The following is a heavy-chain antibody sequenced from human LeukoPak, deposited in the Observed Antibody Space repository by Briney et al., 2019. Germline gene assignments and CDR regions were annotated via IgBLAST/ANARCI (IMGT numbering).Heavy chain of an antibody. CDR1: GGSISSTSSYY. V-gene: IGHV4-61*01. CDR2: IYYSGTT. Sequence: PSETLSLTCTVSGGSISSTSSYYWSWIRQPPGKGLEWIGYIYYSGTTNYNPSLKSRVTISVDTSKNQFSLKLSSVTAADTAVYYCARGVYIAAAQYGYWGQGTLVTVSS. J-gene: IGHJ4*02. D-gene: IGHD6-13*01. CDR3: ARGVYIAAAQYGY.